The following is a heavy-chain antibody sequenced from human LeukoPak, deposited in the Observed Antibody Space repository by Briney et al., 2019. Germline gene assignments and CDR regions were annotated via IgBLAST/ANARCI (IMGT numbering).Heavy chain of an antibody. J-gene: IGHJ4*02. CDR1: GFTFSSYW. D-gene: IGHD4-17*01. V-gene: IGHV3-74*01. CDR3: ARGSRYGDYPYYCDF. Sequence: PGGSLRLSCAASGFTFSSYWMHWVRQAPGKGLVWVSRINSDGSSTSYADSVKGRFTISRDNSKNTVLLQMNNLRLEDAAVYYCARGSRYGDYPYYCDFWGQGTLVTVSS. CDR2: INSDGSST.